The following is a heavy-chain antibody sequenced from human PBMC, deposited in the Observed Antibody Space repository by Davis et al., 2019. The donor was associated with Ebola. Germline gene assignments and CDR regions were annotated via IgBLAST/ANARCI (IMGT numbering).Heavy chain of an antibody. J-gene: IGHJ4*02. V-gene: IGHV5-10-1*01. CDR2: IDPSDSYT. Sequence: GESLKISCKASGYSFSDYWIGWVRQMPGKGLEWMGRIDPSDSYTNYSPSFQGHVTISADKSISTAYLQWSSLKASDTAMYYCARHSINFYFDYWGQGTLVTVSS. CDR1: GYSFSDYW. CDR3: ARHSINFYFDY. D-gene: IGHD2-21*01.